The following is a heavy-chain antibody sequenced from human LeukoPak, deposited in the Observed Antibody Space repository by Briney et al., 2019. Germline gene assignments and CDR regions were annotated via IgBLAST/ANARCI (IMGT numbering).Heavy chain of an antibody. CDR2: ISGSGGST. Sequence: PGGSLRLPCAASGFTFSSYAMSWVRQAPGKGLEWVSAISGSGGSTYYADSVKGRFTISRDNSKNTLYLQMNSLRAEDTAVYYCAKPKGREPVGYFDYWGQGTLVTVSS. J-gene: IGHJ4*02. CDR3: AKPKGREPVGYFDY. CDR1: GFTFSSYA. V-gene: IGHV3-23*01. D-gene: IGHD1-1*01.